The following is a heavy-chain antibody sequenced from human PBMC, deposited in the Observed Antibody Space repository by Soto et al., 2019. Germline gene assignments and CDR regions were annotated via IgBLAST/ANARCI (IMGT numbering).Heavy chain of an antibody. CDR2: IIPIFGTA. J-gene: IGHJ6*02. V-gene: IGHV1-69*13. CDR1: GGTFSSYA. CDR3: ARPGHDSSGYPPRLYYGMDV. D-gene: IGHD3-22*01. Sequence: GASVKVFCKASGGTFSSYAISWVRQAPGQGLEWMGGIIPIFGTANYAQKFQGRVTITADESTSTAYMELSSLRSEDTAVYYCARPGHDSSGYPPRLYYGMDVWGQGTTVTVSS.